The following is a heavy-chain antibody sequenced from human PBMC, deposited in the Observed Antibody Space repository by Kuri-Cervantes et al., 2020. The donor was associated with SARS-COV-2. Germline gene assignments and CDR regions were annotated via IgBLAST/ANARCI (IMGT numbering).Heavy chain of an antibody. CDR3: ARHGEGEGILWFGELSTSYWYFDL. D-gene: IGHD3-10*01. V-gene: IGHV4-39*01. CDR1: GGSISSGSYY. CDR2: IYHSGST. Sequence: SETLSLTCTVSGGSISSGSYYWSWIRQPAGKGLEWIGSIYHSGSTYYNPSLKSRVTISVDTSKNQFSLKLSSVTAADTAVYYCARHGEGEGILWFGELSTSYWYFDLWGRGTLVTVSS. J-gene: IGHJ2*01.